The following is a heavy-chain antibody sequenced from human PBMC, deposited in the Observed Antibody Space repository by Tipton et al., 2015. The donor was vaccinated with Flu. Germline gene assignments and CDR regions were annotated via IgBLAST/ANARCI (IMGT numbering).Heavy chain of an antibody. Sequence: TLSLTCAVSGYSIGNGYYWGWIRQAPGKGLEWIASIYHSGTTYYNPSLKSRVTISLDTSKNQFSLKLSSVTAADTAVYYCARDHECRNWYFDLWGRGTLVTVSS. CDR1: GYSIGNGYY. J-gene: IGHJ2*01. D-gene: IGHD5/OR15-5a*01. V-gene: IGHV4-38-2*02. CDR3: ARDHECRNWYFDL. CDR2: IYHSGTT.